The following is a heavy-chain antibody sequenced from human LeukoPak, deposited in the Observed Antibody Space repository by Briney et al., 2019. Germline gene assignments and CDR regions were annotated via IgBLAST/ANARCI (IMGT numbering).Heavy chain of an antibody. D-gene: IGHD3-16*01. V-gene: IGHV3-21*01. Sequence: GGSLRLSCAASGFLFSSNSMNWVRQAPGKGLEWVSSISSSSSYIYYADSVKGRFTISKDNSKNTLYLQMNSLSGDDTSMYFCARAYGGLIDYWGQGTLVTVSS. CDR2: ISSSSSYI. J-gene: IGHJ4*02. CDR3: ARAYGGLIDY. CDR1: GFLFSSNS.